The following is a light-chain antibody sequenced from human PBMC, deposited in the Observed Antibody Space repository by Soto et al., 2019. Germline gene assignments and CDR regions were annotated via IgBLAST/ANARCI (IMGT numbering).Light chain of an antibody. CDR2: DVS. CDR1: SSDVGGYNY. J-gene: IGLJ3*02. CDR3: SSYAGSSTWV. V-gene: IGLV2-14*03. Sequence: QSALTQPASVSGSPGQSITISCTGTSSDVGGYNYVTWYQQHPGKAPKLMIYDVSNRPSGVSNRFSGSKSGNTASLTISGLQAEDEADYYCSSYAGSSTWVLGGGTKLTVL.